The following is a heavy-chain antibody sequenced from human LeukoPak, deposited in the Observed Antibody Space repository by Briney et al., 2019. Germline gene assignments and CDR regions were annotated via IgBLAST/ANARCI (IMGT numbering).Heavy chain of an antibody. J-gene: IGHJ4*02. CDR3: ARANYYGSGSYQHFFDY. D-gene: IGHD3-10*01. Sequence: SETLSLTCTVSGCSINSFYWSWIRQPPGKGLEWIGYMYYSGSTNYNPSLKSRVTISVDTSKNQFSLKLSSVIAADTAVYYCARANYYGSGSYQHFFDYWGQGTLVTVSS. V-gene: IGHV4-59*13. CDR1: GCSINSFY. CDR2: MYYSGST.